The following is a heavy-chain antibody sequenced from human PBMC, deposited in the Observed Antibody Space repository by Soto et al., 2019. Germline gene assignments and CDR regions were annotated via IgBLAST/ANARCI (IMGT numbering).Heavy chain of an antibody. CDR3: ARGDRGAFDL. CDR1: GFTFSYYW. Sequence: EVQLLESGGGLVQPGESLRLSCAASGFTFSYYWMHWVRQAPGMGLVWVSRIHSDGSSTTYADSVKGRFSISRDNASNTLYLQMNSRRAEDTAVYYCARGDRGAFDLWGQGTVVTVSS. CDR2: IHSDGSST. D-gene: IGHD1-26*01. J-gene: IGHJ3*01. V-gene: IGHV3-74*01.